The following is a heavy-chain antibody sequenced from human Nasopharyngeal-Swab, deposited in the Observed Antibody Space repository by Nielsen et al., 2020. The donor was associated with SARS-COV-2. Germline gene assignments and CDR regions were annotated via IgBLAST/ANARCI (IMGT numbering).Heavy chain of an antibody. CDR3: ARRGGDIVVVPADGTYYYYGMDV. Sequence: GSLRLSCTVSGGSISSSSYYGGWIRQPPGKGLEWIGSIYYSGSTYYNPSLKSRVTISVDTSKNQFSLKLSSVTAADTAVYYCARRGGDIVVVPADGTYYYYGMDVWGQGTTVTVSS. CDR2: IYYSGST. V-gene: IGHV4-39*01. CDR1: GGSISSSSYY. D-gene: IGHD2-2*01. J-gene: IGHJ6*02.